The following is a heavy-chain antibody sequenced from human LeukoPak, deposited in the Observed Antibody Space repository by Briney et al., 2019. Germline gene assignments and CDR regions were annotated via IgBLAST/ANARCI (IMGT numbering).Heavy chain of an antibody. CDR1: GFTFSSYG. CDR3: ARDVYDSSSSQDYFES. J-gene: IGHJ4*02. V-gene: IGHV3-30*02. Sequence: GGSLRLSCAASGFTFSSYGMHWVRQAPGKGLEWVAFIRYDGSNKYYADSVKGRFTISRDNSKNTLYLQMNSLRPDDTAVYYCARDVYDSSSSQDYFESWGQGTLVTVSS. D-gene: IGHD6-6*01. CDR2: IRYDGSNK.